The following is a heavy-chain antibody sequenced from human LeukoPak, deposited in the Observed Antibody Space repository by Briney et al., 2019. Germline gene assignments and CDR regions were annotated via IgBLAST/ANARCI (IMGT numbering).Heavy chain of an antibody. J-gene: IGHJ5*02. CDR1: GGSISSGSYY. CDR3: AGVRDFWSGYYSTGWFDP. V-gene: IGHV4-61*02. D-gene: IGHD3-3*01. Sequence: SSQTLSLTCTVSGGSISSGSYYLRWIRQPAGKGLERIGRIYTSWSTNYNPSLKSRVTISVDPSQNQFSLKLSSVTAADTGVHYCAGVRDFWSGYYSTGWFDPWGQGTLLTVSS. CDR2: IYTSWST.